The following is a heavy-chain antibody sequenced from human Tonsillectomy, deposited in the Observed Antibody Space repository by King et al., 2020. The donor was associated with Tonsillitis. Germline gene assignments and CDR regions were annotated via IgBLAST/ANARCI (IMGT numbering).Heavy chain of an antibody. CDR3: TRETQKVGATKFDY. J-gene: IGHJ4*02. V-gene: IGHV3-49*04. CDR2: IRSRAYGGTT. Sequence: VQLVESGGGLVQPGRSLRLSCTASGFTFGDYAMSWVRQAPGKGLEWVGFIRSRAYGGTTEYAASVKGRFTISRDDSKSIAYLQSNSLKTEDTAVYYCTRETQKVGATKFDYWGQGTLVTVSS. D-gene: IGHD1-26*01. CDR1: GFTFGDYA.